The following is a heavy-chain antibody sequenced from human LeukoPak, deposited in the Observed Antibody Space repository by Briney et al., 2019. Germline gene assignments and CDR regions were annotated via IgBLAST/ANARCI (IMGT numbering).Heavy chain of an antibody. CDR2: ITDSGGGT. Sequence: QPGGSLRLSCAASGFTFNFYAMTWVRQAPGEGLEWVSTITDSGGGTYYAGSVKGRFTISRDNSKNTLYLQMNSLRAEDTAVCYCARDGTGSNSGRYIHWGQGTLVTVSS. CDR3: ARDGTGSNSGRYIH. CDR1: GFTFNFYA. J-gene: IGHJ4*02. V-gene: IGHV3-23*01. D-gene: IGHD6-19*01.